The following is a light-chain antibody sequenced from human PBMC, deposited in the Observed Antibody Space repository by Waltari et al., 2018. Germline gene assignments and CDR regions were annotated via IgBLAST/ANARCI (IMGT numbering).Light chain of an antibody. Sequence: EIVMTQSPATLSVSPGEGATLSCRASQSVSSNLAWYQHKPGQAPRLLIYGASTRATGIPARFSGSGSGTVFTLTISSLQSEDFAFYYCQQYNNWPPEDTFGQGTKLEIK. CDR3: QQYNNWPPEDT. J-gene: IGKJ2*01. CDR1: QSVSSN. V-gene: IGKV3-15*01. CDR2: GAS.